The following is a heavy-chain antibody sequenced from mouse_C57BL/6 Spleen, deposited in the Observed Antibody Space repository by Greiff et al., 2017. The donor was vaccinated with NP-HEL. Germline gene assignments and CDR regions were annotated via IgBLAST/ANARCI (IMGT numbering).Heavy chain of an antibody. D-gene: IGHD1-1*01. J-gene: IGHJ3*01. Sequence: VQRVESGPELVKPGASVKLSCKASGYTFTSYDISWVKQRPGQGLEWIGWIYPRDGSTKYNEKFKGKATLTVDTSSSTAYMELHSLTSEDSAVYFCARDVYYGSSPFAYWGQGTLVTVSA. CDR3: ARDVYYGSSPFAY. CDR2: IYPRDGST. V-gene: IGHV1-85*01. CDR1: GYTFTSYD.